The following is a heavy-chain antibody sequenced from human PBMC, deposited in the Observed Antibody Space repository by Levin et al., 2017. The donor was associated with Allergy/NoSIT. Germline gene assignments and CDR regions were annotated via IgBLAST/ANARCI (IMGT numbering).Heavy chain of an antibody. Sequence: ASVKVSCRASGYTFDFHGITWLQQAPGQGLEWMGWISPFNGNTKYAQKLQGRVTMSADTSTSTAYMELTSLRSDDTAVYYCAREMAETAADTFDIWGQGTKVTVSS. CDR3: AREMAETAADTFDI. D-gene: IGHD2-8*01. J-gene: IGHJ3*02. CDR1: GYTFDFHG. CDR2: ISPFNGNT. V-gene: IGHV1-18*01.